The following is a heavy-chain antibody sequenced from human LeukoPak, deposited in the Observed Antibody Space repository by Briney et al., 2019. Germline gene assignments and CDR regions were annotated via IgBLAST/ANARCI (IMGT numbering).Heavy chain of an antibody. J-gene: IGHJ4*02. CDR3: ARDYYDSSGYYPFDY. D-gene: IGHD3-22*01. CDR1: GFTFSSYA. CDR2: ISSNGGST. Sequence: GGSPRLSCAASGFTFSSYAMHWVRQAPGKGLEYVSAISSNGGSTYYANSVKGRFTISRDNAKNSLYLQMNSLRAEDTAVYYCARDYYDSSGYYPFDYWGQGTLVTVSS. V-gene: IGHV3-64*01.